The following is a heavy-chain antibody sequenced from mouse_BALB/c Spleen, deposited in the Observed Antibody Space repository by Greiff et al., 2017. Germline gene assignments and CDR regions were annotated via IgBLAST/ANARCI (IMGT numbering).Heavy chain of an antibody. Sequence: VQLQQSGAELVKPGASVKLSCTASGFNIKDTYMHWVKQRPEQGLEWIGRIDPANGNTKYDPKFQGKATITADTSSNTAYLQLSSLTSEDTAVYYCARYDCYAMDYWGQGTSVTVSA. V-gene: IGHV14-3*02. CDR3: ARYDCYAMDY. CDR2: IDPANGNT. CDR1: GFNIKDTY. J-gene: IGHJ4*01.